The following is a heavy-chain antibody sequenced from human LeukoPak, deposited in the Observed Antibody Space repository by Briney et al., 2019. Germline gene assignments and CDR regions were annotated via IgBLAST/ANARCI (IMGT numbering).Heavy chain of an antibody. J-gene: IGHJ1*01. D-gene: IGHD3-22*01. CDR1: GDYISSSSYY. CDR3: ARRRYYDSTGYFE. V-gene: IGHV4-39*01. CDR2: IHHSGRT. Sequence: SETLSLTCAVSGDYISSSSYYWGWIRQSPGTGLEWIGDIHHSGRTYYNPSLKSRVAISIDTSKNQFSLRLRSMTAAGTAVFYCARRRYYDSTGYFEWGRGTLVTVSS.